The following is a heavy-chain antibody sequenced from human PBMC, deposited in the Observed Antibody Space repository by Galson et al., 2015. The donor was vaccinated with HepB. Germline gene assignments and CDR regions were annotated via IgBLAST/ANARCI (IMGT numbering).Heavy chain of an antibody. Sequence: SLRLSCAASGFSFSSRWMSWVRQAPGKGLEWVAIIKEDGSEEHYVDSVKGRFTISRDNAKNSLHLQMSSLRAEDTAIYYCVRGAGWVFGYWGQGTLVTVST. V-gene: IGHV3-7*01. D-gene: IGHD6-19*01. J-gene: IGHJ4*02. CDR2: IKEDGSEE. CDR3: VRGAGWVFGY. CDR1: GFSFSSRW.